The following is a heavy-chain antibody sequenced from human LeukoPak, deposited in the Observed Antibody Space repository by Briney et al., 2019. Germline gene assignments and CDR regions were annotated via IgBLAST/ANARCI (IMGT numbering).Heavy chain of an antibody. Sequence: PSETLSLTCAVYGGSFSGYYWSWIRQPPGKGLEWIGEINHSGSTNYNPSLKSRVTISVDTSKNQFSLKLSSVTAADTAVYYCARHVLSRGVYWGQGTLVTVSS. CDR3: ARHVLSRGVY. D-gene: IGHD3-10*02. CDR1: GGSFSGYY. J-gene: IGHJ4*02. CDR2: INHSGST. V-gene: IGHV4-34*01.